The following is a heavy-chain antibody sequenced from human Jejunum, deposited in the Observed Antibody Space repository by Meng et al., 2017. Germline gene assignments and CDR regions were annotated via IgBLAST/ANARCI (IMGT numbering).Heavy chain of an antibody. D-gene: IGHD2-15*01. J-gene: IGHJ4*02. CDR3: ARHGAAPYFDD. CDR2: ISLSGSP. V-gene: IGHV4-4*02. CDR1: GGSISSSSW. Sequence: QVQLQESGPGRVNPSGTLSLTCAVYGGSISSSSWWSCVRQPPGKGLEWIGEISLSGSPSYNPSLRTRVTISIDTSRNQFSLSLSSVAAADTAVYYCARHGAAPYFDDWGQGSLVTVSS.